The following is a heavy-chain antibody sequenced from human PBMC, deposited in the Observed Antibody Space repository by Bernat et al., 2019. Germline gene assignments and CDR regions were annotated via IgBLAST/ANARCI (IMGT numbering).Heavy chain of an antibody. CDR1: GFTFSSYA. D-gene: IGHD4-17*01. V-gene: IGHV3-23*04. CDR2: ISGSGGST. CDR3: AKDLQDYGDYGVIDY. Sequence: EVQLVESGGGLVQPGGSLRLSCAASGFTFSSYAMSWVRQAPEKGLEWVSAISGSGGSTYYADSVKGRFTISRDNSKNKLYLQMNSLRAEDTAVYYCAKDLQDYGDYGVIDYWGQGTLVTVSS. J-gene: IGHJ4*02.